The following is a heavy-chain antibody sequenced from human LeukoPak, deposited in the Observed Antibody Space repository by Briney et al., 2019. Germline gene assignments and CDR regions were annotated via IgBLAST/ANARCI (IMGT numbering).Heavy chain of an antibody. V-gene: IGHV4-34*01. CDR1: GGSFSGYY. Sequence: SETLSLTCAVFGGSFSGYYWNWIRQPPGKGLKWIGQINPSRNTNYNPSLKSRVTISVDTSKNQFSLKLSSVTAADTAVYYCARLYSGSYIYWGQGTLVTVSS. D-gene: IGHD1-26*01. J-gene: IGHJ4*02. CDR3: ARLYSGSYIY. CDR2: INPSRNT.